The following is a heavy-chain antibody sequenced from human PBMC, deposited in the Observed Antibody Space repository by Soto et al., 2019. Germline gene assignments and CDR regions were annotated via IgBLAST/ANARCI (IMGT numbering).Heavy chain of an antibody. J-gene: IGHJ4*02. CDR2: INSDGSST. V-gene: IGHV3-74*01. D-gene: IGHD6-13*01. CDR3: AREYSSSRYFDY. Sequence: EVQLVESGGGLVQSGGSLRLSCAASGFTFSSYWMHWVRQAPGKGLVWVSRINSDGSSTSYADSVKVRFTISIDNAKNTLYMQMNSLRVEVKAVHFGAREYSSSRYFDYWGQGTLVTVSS. CDR1: GFTFSSYW.